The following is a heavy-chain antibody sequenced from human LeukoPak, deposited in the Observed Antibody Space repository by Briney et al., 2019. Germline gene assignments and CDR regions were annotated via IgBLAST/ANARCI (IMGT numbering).Heavy chain of an antibody. Sequence: GGSLRLSCAASGLTFNTYVMTWVRQAPGRGLEWVSIISVSGENTYSAHSVRGRFTISRDNSKNTLYLQMNSLRVEDTALYYCATGQHCAGDCFDHWGQGALVTVSS. D-gene: IGHD2-21*01. CDR1: GLTFNTYV. CDR2: ISVSGENT. J-gene: IGHJ4*02. V-gene: IGHV3-23*01. CDR3: ATGQHCAGDCFDH.